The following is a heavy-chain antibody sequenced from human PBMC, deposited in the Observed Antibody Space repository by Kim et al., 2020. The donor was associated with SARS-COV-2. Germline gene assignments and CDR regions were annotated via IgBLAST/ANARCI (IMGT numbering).Heavy chain of an antibody. CDR3: ARGLGGAAVKYNWFDP. D-gene: IGHD6-13*01. CDR1: GFTVSSNY. Sequence: GGSLRLSCAASGFTVSSNYMSWVRQAPGKGLEWVSVIYSGGSTYYADSVKGRFTISRDNSKNTLYLQMNSLRAEDTAVYYCARGLGGAAVKYNWFDPWGQGTLVTVSS. V-gene: IGHV3-53*01. J-gene: IGHJ5*02. CDR2: IYSGGST.